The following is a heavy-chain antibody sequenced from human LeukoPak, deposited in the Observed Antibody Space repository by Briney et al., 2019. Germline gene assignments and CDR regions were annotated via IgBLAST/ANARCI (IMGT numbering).Heavy chain of an antibody. CDR3: ARGAYGDYPFDP. V-gene: IGHV4-59*01. Sequence: SETLSLTCTVSGGSISSYYWSWIRQPPGKGLEWIGYIYYSGSTNYNPSLKSRVTISVDTSKNQFSLKLSSVTAADTAVYYCARGAYGDYPFDPWGQGTLVTVSS. CDR1: GGSISSYY. D-gene: IGHD4-17*01. J-gene: IGHJ5*02. CDR2: IYYSGST.